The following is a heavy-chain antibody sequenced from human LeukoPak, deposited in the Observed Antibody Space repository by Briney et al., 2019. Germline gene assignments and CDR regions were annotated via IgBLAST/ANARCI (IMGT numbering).Heavy chain of an antibody. CDR1: GITISRYW. D-gene: IGHD6-19*01. Sequence: GGSLRLSCVASGITISRYWMNWVRQAPGKGLEWVASIKDDGGEEKYVDTVKGRFTISRDNAKNSLYLQMNSLRAEDTAVYYCARDLKAVAGTGDWGQGTLVTVSS. V-gene: IGHV3-7*03. CDR3: ARDLKAVAGTGD. CDR2: IKDDGGEE. J-gene: IGHJ4*02.